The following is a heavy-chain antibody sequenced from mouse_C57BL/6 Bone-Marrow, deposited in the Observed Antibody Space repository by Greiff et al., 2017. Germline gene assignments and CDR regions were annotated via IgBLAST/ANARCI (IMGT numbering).Heavy chain of an antibody. V-gene: IGHV14-2*01. CDR1: GFNINDYY. J-gene: IGHJ2*01. CDR2: IDPENGET. D-gene: IGHD1-1*01. Sequence: VQLQQSGAELVKPGASVKLSCTASGFNINDYYIHWVKQRTEQGLEWIGRIDPENGETKYAPKFQGKATLTVDTSSNTAYLQLSSLTSEDTAVYYCTRSLFDYGTNYWGRGTTPTVSA. CDR3: TRSLFDYGTNY.